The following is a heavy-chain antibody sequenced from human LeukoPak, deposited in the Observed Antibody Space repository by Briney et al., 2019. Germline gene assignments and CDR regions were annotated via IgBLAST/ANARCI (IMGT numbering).Heavy chain of an antibody. V-gene: IGHV3-11*01. D-gene: IGHD2-15*01. CDR3: ARHYFHGSGHGGY. J-gene: IGHJ4*02. CDR1: GFTLSDYY. Sequence: GGSLRLSCAASGFTLSDYYMSWIRQAPGKGLEWLSYISSSGRTIYYADSVKGRFTISRDNAKNSLYLQMNSLRVEDTAVYYCARHYFHGSGHGGYWGQGTLVTVSS. CDR2: ISSSGRTI.